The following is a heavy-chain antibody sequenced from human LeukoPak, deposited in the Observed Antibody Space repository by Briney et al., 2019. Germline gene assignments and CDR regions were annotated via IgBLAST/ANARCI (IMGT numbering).Heavy chain of an antibody. V-gene: IGHV3-33*01. CDR3: ARDRRPVLLWFGEFDY. J-gene: IGHJ4*02. CDR1: GFTFSSYG. CDR2: IWYDGSNK. D-gene: IGHD3-10*01. Sequence: PGRSLRLSCAASGFTFSSYGMHWVRQAPGKGLEWVAVIWYDGSNKYYADSVKGRFTISRDNSKNTLYLQMNSLRAEDTAVYYCARDRRPVLLWFGEFDYWGQGTLVTVSS.